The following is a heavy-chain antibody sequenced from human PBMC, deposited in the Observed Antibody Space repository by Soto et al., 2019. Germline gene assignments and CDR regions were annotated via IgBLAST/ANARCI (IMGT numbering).Heavy chain of an antibody. D-gene: IGHD3-10*01. CDR1: GVTFSSET. V-gene: IGHV1-69*01. CDR2: IIPLFGTA. CDR3: APELGENPASPFDA. J-gene: IGHJ4*02. Sequence: QVQLVQSGADVKKPGSSVKVSCQASGVTFSSETLGWVRQAPGQWLEWVGGIIPLFGTASYAQKFQGRVTITADESTSTVYMELSSLRSDDTAVYFCAPELGENPASPFDAWGQGTLVTVSS.